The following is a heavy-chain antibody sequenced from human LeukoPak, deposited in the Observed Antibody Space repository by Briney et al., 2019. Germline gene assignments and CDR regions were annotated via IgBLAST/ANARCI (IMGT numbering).Heavy chain of an antibody. V-gene: IGHV4-38-2*01. D-gene: IGHD6-6*01. Sequence: PGGSLRLSCAASGFTFSDYSMNWVRQTPRKGLEWIGSIYYSGSTYYNPSLKSRVTISVDKSKNQFSLQLNSVTPEDTAVYYCARLGYSSSYFDYWGQGTLVTVSS. CDR3: ARLGYSSSYFDY. CDR1: GFTFSDYS. CDR2: IYYSGST. J-gene: IGHJ4*02.